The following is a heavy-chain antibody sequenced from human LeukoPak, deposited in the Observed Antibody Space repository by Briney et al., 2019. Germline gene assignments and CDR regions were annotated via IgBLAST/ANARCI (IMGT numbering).Heavy chain of an antibody. J-gene: IGHJ4*02. V-gene: IGHV1-46*01. CDR3: ARVPRLPAAMDY. D-gene: IGHD2-2*01. CDR1: GYTFTGYY. CDR2: INPSGGST. Sequence: GASVKVSCKASGYTFTGYYMHWVRQAPGQGLEWMGIINPSGGSTSYAQKFQGRVTMTRDTSTSTVYMELSSLRSEDTAVYYCARVPRLPAAMDYWGQGTLVTVFS.